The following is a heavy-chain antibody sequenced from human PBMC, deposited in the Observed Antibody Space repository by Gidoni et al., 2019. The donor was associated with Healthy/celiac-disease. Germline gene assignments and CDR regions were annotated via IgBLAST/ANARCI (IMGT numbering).Heavy chain of an antibody. V-gene: IGHV3-53*01. D-gene: IGHD3-10*01. Sequence: EVQLVESGGGLIQPGGSLSLSCAASGFTVSSNYMSWVRQAPGKGLEWVSVIYSGGSTYYADSVKGRFTISRDNSKNTLYLQMNSLRAEDTAVYYCARDPRGGHGAFDIWGQGTMVTVSS. CDR3: ARDPRGGHGAFDI. CDR2: IYSGGST. CDR1: GFTVSSNY. J-gene: IGHJ3*02.